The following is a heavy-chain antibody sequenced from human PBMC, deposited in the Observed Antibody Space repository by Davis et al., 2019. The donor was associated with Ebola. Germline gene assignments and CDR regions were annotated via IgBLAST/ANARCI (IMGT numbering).Heavy chain of an antibody. D-gene: IGHD2-15*01. CDR2: IKQDGSEK. J-gene: IGHJ4*02. V-gene: IGHV3-7*01. Sequence: GESLKISCAASGFTFSSYWMSWVRQAPGKGLEWVANIKQDGSEKYYVDSVKGRFTISRDNAKNSLYLQMNSLRAEDTAVYYCAKSHCSGGSCPYYFDFWGQGTQVTVSS. CDR1: GFTFSSYW. CDR3: AKSHCSGGSCPYYFDF.